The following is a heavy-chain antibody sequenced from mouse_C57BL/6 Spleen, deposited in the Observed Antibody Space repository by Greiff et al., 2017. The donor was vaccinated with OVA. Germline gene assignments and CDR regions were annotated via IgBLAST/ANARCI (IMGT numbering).Heavy chain of an antibody. J-gene: IGHJ4*01. Sequence: EVQLQQSGPGLVKPSQSLSLTCSVTGYSITSGYYWNWIRQFPGNKLEWMGYISYDGSNNYNPSLKNRISITRDTSKNQFFLKLNSVTTEDTATYYCARLSYGSAMDYWGQGTSVTVSS. CDR3: ARLSYGSAMDY. D-gene: IGHD1-1*01. V-gene: IGHV3-6*01. CDR2: ISYDGSN. CDR1: GYSITSGYY.